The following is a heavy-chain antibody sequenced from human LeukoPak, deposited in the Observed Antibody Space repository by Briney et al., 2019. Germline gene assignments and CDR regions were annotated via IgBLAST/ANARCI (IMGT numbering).Heavy chain of an antibody. CDR3: ARDSWDYIAMDV. J-gene: IGHJ6*02. D-gene: IGHD1-7*01. CDR2: VHHTGSA. Sequence: SETLSLTSTVSGISLNTYYWSWVRQPPGKGLEWIGYVHHTGSADYNPSLKSRVTISLDMSKSQFSLMLTSATAADTAVYYCARDSWDYIAMDVWGPGTTVTVSS. V-gene: IGHV4-59*01. CDR1: GISLNTYY.